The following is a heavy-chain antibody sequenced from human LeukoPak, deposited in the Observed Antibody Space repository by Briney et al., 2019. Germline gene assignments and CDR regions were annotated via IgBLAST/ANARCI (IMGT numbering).Heavy chain of an antibody. CDR2: IYKNGST. V-gene: IGHV4-59*08. Sequence: SETLSLTCTVSGASLSSYYWSWTRQPPGKGLEWIGNIYKNGSTNYNPSLKSRVTISIDTSKNQFSLRLSSVTAADTAVYYCARLDYDILTGSSYFFDYWGQGPLVTVSS. D-gene: IGHD3-9*01. CDR1: GASLSSYY. CDR3: ARLDYDILTGSSYFFDY. J-gene: IGHJ4*02.